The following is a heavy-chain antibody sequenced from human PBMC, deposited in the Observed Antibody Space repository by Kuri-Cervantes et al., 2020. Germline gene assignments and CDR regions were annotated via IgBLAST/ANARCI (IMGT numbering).Heavy chain of an antibody. CDR2: IKSKTDGGTT. V-gene: IGHV3-15*01. Sequence: GGSLRLSCAASGFTFSNAWMSWVRQAPGKGLEWVGRIKSKTDGGTTDYAAPVKGRFTISRDDSKNTLYLQMNGLKTEDTAVYYCTTDRYYYVAIYYFDYWGQGTLVTVSS. CDR3: TTDRYYYVAIYYFDY. D-gene: IGHD3-10*02. J-gene: IGHJ4*02. CDR1: GFTFSNAW.